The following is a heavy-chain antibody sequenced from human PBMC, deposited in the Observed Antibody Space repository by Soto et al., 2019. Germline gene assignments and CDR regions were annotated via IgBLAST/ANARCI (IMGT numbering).Heavy chain of an antibody. CDR2: ISGSGDNI. J-gene: IGHJ5*02. CDR1: GFSFSDYY. V-gene: IGHV3-11*01. CDR3: ARGACITCHYDDWFDT. D-gene: IGHD3-22*01. Sequence: QVQLVESGGGLVKPGGSLRVSCAASGFSFSDYYMTWIRQAPGKGLEWVSYISGSGDNIHYADSVKGRFTISRDNAKNSLYLQMDSLRVEDTAVYYCARGACITCHYDDWFDTWGQGTLVTVSS.